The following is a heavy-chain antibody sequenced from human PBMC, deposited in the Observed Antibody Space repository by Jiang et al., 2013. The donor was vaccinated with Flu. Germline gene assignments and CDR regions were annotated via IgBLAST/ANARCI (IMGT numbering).Heavy chain of an antibody. V-gene: IGHV6-1*01. CDR2: TYYRSKWYD. D-gene: IGHD6-13*01. Sequence: QTLSLTCAISGDSVSSNSAAWIWIRQSPSRGLEWLGRTYYRSKWYDDYAGSVKSRITINPDTSKNQFSLQLKSVTPEDTAVYYCARGLSYSSSWRGENWFDPWGRGTLVTVSS. CDR3: ARGLSYSSSWRGENWFDP. CDR1: GDSVSSNSAA. J-gene: IGHJ5*02.